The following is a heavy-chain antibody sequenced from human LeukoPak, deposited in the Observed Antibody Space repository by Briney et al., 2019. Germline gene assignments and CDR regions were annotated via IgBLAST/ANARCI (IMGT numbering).Heavy chain of an antibody. Sequence: SETLSLTCTVSRGSISGGAYYWTWIRQRPGKGLEWIGYIFYSGSAYYNPSLRSRVTISVDTSKNQFSLNLRSVTAADTAVYYCAGPAGINCSSPSCYSDAFDIWGQGTMVTVSS. CDR2: IFYSGSA. J-gene: IGHJ3*02. V-gene: IGHV4-31*03. CDR1: RGSISGGAYY. D-gene: IGHD2-2*01. CDR3: AGPAGINCSSPSCYSDAFDI.